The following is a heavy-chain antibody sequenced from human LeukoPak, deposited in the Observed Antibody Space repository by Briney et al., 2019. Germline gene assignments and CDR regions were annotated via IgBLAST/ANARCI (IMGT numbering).Heavy chain of an antibody. D-gene: IGHD2-15*01. J-gene: IGHJ3*02. Sequence: GGSLRLSCAASGFTFSHYWMSCVRQTPGKGLEWVANLKPDGTDKYYVDSVKGRFTISRDNAKNSLHLQMDSLRVEDTAVYYCAREDMWAFDIWGQGTMVTVSS. CDR3: AREDMWAFDI. CDR1: GFTFSHYW. V-gene: IGHV3-7*01. CDR2: LKPDGTDK.